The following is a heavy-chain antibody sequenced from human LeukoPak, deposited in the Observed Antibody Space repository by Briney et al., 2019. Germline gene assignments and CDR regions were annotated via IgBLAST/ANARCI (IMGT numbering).Heavy chain of an antibody. Sequence: SETLSLTCTVSGGSISSYYWSWIRQPPGKGLEWIGYIYYSGSTNYNPSLKSRVTISVDTSKNQFSLKLSSVTAADTAVYYCAGLGPPHYMDVWGKGTTVTVSS. CDR1: GGSISSYY. J-gene: IGHJ6*03. CDR3: AGLGPPHYMDV. V-gene: IGHV4-59*01. CDR2: IYYSGST. D-gene: IGHD3-22*01.